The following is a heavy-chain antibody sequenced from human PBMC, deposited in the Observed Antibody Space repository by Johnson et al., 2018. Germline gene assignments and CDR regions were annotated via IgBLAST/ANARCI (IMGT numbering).Heavy chain of an antibody. CDR1: GYTFTVYD. J-gene: IGHJ3*02. Sequence: QVQLVESGAEVKKPGASVKVSCRASGYTFTVYDFNWVRQATGQGLEWMGYMNPNSGNTGYAQKFQGRVTMTRDTSIKTAYMELRSLRSEDTAVYYCSRGNVRSFDIWGQGTMVIVSS. CDR3: SRGNVRSFDI. V-gene: IGHV1-8*01. D-gene: IGHD2/OR15-2a*01. CDR2: MNPNSGNT.